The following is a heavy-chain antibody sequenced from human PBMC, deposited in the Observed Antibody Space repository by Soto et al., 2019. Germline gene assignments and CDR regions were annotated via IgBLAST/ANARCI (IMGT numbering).Heavy chain of an antibody. J-gene: IGHJ4*02. Sequence: GSLRLSCAASGFTFSSYAMSWVRQAPGKGLEWVSAISGSGAATYYADSVKGRFTISRDNSKTTVYLQMNTLRAEDTAVYYCAKRSRDQRDGSGYYSQFDYWGQGTLVTVSS. CDR1: GFTFSSYA. CDR2: ISGSGAAT. V-gene: IGHV3-23*01. CDR3: AKRSRDQRDGSGYYSQFDY. D-gene: IGHD3-22*01.